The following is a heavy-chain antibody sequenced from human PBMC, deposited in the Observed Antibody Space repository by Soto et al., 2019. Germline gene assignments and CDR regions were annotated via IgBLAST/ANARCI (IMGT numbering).Heavy chain of an antibody. V-gene: IGHV1-46*03. CDR2: INPSVGST. D-gene: IGHD1-26*01. J-gene: IGHJ4*02. CDR1: GYTFTSQN. CDR3: ASTLGARFDY. Sequence: GASVKVSWKASGYTFTSQNMHWVRQAPGQGLEWMGVINPSVGSTTYAQKFQGRVTMTRDTSTSTVYMEVSSLRSEDTAVYYCASTLGARFDYWGQGNLVTVSS.